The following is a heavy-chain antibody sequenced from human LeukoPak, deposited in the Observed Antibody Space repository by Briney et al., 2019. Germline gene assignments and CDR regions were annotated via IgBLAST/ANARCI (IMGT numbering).Heavy chain of an antibody. V-gene: IGHV4-59*11. Sequence: SETLSLTCNVSGDSLRSHYWSWIRQPPGKGLEWIGYIDHTRSSECSPSLKSRVTMSVDTSNNQVSLKLSYVTAADTAVYFCARQSLVDYSDSRGPYRWFDIWGRGTLVTVS. CDR2: IDHTRSS. CDR3: ARQSLVDYSDSRGPYRWFDI. J-gene: IGHJ5*02. CDR1: GDSLRSHY. D-gene: IGHD3-22*01.